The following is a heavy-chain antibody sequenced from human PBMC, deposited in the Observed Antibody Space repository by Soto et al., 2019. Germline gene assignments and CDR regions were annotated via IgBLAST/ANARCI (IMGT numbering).Heavy chain of an antibody. CDR3: ARRSSSTKFDY. CDR2: IYYSGST. V-gene: IGHV4-59*08. J-gene: IGHJ4*02. CDR1: GGSISGYY. D-gene: IGHD6-13*01. Sequence: SETLSLTCTVSGGSISGYYWSWIRQPPGKELEWIGYIYYSGSTNYNPSLKSRVTISVDTSKNQISLKLSSVTAADTAVYYCARRSSSTKFDYWGQGTLVTVSS.